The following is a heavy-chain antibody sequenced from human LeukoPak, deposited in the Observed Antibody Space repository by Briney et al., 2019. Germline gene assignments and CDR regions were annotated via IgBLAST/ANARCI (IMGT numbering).Heavy chain of an antibody. CDR2: IYHSGST. V-gene: IGHV4-38-2*02. D-gene: IGHD6-13*01. CDR3: ARWPVGPSSWGASNAFDI. Sequence: PSETLSLTCTVSGYSISSGYYWGWIRQPPGKGLEWIGSIYHSGSTYYNPSLKSRVTISVDTSKNQFSLKLSSVTAADTAVYYCARWPVGPSSWGASNAFDIWGQGTMVTVSS. CDR1: GYSISSGYY. J-gene: IGHJ3*02.